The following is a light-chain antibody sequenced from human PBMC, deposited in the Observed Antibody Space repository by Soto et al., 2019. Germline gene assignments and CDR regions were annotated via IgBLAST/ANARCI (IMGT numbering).Light chain of an antibody. Sequence: DIVMTQSPDSLAVSLGERATINCKSSQSVLYSSNNKNYLAWYQQKSGQPPKLLIYWASTRESGVPDRFSGSGSWTSFTLTISSLQAADVAVYYCHQYYSSPWTFGQGTKVEIK. CDR2: WAS. V-gene: IGKV4-1*01. CDR3: HQYYSSPWT. J-gene: IGKJ1*01. CDR1: QSVLYSSNNKNY.